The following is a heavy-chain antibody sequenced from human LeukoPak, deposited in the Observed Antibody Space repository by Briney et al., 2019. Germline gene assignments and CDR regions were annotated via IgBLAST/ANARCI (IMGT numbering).Heavy chain of an antibody. D-gene: IGHD6-25*01. Sequence: PSETLSLTCAVYGGSFSGYYWSWIRQPPGKGLEWIGEINHSGSTNYNPSLKSRVTISVDTSKNQFSLKVSSVTAADTAVYYCARRRDSSALFYSYYYMDVWGKGTTVTISS. CDR3: ARRRDSSALFYSYYYMDV. J-gene: IGHJ6*03. CDR1: GGSFSGYY. V-gene: IGHV4-34*01. CDR2: INHSGST.